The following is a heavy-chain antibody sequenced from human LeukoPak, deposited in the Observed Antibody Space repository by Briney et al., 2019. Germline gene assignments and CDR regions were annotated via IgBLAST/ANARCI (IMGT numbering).Heavy chain of an antibody. V-gene: IGHV1-46*01. CDR1: GYTFTSYY. CDR2: INPSGGST. D-gene: IGHD5-24*01. J-gene: IGHJ3*02. CDR3: ARDRREMATADAFDI. Sequence: ASVKVSRKASGYTFTSYYMHWVRQAPGQGLEWMGIINPSGGSTSYAQKFQGRVTMTRDTSTSTVYMELSSLRSEDTAVYYCARDRREMATADAFDIWGQGTMVTVSS.